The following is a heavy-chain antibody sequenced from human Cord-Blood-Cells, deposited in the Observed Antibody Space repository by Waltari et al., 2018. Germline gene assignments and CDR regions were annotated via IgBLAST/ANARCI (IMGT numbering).Heavy chain of an antibody. V-gene: IGHV4-39*01. CDR3: ARHVGWFLEWLLPYYFDY. J-gene: IGHJ4*02. D-gene: IGHD3-3*01. Sequence: QLQLQESGPGLVKPSETLSLTCTVSGGSISSSSYYWGWIRQPPGKGLEWIGSIYYSGGTYYNPSLKSRVTISVDTSKNQFSLKLSSVTAADTAVYYCARHVGWFLEWLLPYYFDYWGQGTLVTVSS. CDR1: GGSISSSSYY. CDR2: IYYSGGT.